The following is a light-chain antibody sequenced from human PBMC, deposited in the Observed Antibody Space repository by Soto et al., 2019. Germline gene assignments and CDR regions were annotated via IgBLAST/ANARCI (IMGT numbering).Light chain of an antibody. Sequence: QSVLTQPASVSGSPGQSITISCTGTSSDVGTYNYVSWYQQYPGKAPKLMIYEVSNRPSGVSSRFSGSKSGYTASLTISGLQAEDEADYYCTSYATSDTGVFGGGTKVTVL. CDR1: SSDVGTYNY. J-gene: IGLJ3*02. V-gene: IGLV2-14*01. CDR2: EVS. CDR3: TSYATSDTGV.